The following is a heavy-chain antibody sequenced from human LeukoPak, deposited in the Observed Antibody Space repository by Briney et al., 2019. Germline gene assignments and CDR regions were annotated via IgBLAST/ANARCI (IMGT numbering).Heavy chain of an antibody. CDR2: IWYDGSNK. V-gene: IGHV3-33*01. D-gene: IGHD6-13*01. CDR1: GFTFSSYG. CDR3: VEGSRYSRH. J-gene: IGHJ4*02. Sequence: PGGSLRLSCAASGFTFSSYGMHWVRQAPGKGLGWVAVIWYDGSNKYYADSVKGRFTISRDNSKNTLYLQMNSLRAEDTAVYYCVEGSRYSRHWGQGTLVTVSS.